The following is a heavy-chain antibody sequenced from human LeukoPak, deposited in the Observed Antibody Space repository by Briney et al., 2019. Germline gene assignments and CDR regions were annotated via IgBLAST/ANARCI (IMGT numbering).Heavy chain of an antibody. D-gene: IGHD2-2*01. Sequence: PGGSLRLSCEGSGLTFNSCAMNWVRRAPGKGLEWVALVGHDGDERFYADSVRGRFTISRDNSNNMMFLQMNSLRAEDTATYYCAKSSGASYPRSRIFDFWGQGTMVTVSS. CDR3: AKSSGASYPRSRIFDF. V-gene: IGHV3-23*01. J-gene: IGHJ4*02. CDR1: GLTFNSCA. CDR2: VGHDGDER.